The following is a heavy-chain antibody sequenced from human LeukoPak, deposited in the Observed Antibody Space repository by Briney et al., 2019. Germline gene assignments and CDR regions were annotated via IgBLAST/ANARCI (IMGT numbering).Heavy chain of an antibody. J-gene: IGHJ4*02. V-gene: IGHV3-53*05. Sequence: GGSLRLSCAVSGFRVSDYYMSWVRQAPGKGLEWVGLIRDSGEAFYADFARGRFAISRDESENTLYLQMNSLRVEDTAVYYCAKDGLSGYNFDYWGQGTLVSVSS. CDR3: AKDGLSGYNFDY. D-gene: IGHD5-24*01. CDR2: IRDSGEA. CDR1: GFRVSDYY.